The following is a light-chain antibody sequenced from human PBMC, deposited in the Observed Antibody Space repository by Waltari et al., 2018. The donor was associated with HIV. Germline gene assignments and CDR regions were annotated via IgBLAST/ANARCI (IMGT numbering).Light chain of an antibody. CDR3: QQYNDWPRGP. CDR2: RAS. V-gene: IGKV3-15*01. CDR1: QSVSSN. Sequence: EIVLTQSPATLSVSPGERATLSCRASQSVSSNLAWYEQKPGQAPRLLIYRASTRTTGIPARFSGSGSGTEVTLTISSLQSEDFAVYYCQQYNDWPRGPFGQGTRREIK. J-gene: IGKJ2*01.